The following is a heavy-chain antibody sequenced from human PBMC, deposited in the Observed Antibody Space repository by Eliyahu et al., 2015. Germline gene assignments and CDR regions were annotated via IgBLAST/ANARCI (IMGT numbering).Heavy chain of an antibody. J-gene: IGHJ5*02. CDR3: ASGDIVPAAIGP. V-gene: IGHV3-21*01. CDR2: ISSSSSYI. D-gene: IGHD2-2*01. CDR1: GFTFSSYS. Sequence: EVQLVESGGGLVKPGGSLRLSCAASGFTFSSYSMNWVRQAPGKGLEWVSSISSSSSYIYYADSVKGRFTISRDNAKNSLYLQMNSLRAEDTAVYYCASGDIVPAAIGPWGQGTLVTVSS.